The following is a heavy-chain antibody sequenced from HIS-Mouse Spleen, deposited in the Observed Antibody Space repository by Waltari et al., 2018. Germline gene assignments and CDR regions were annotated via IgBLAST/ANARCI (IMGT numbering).Heavy chain of an antibody. CDR2: KKPNSGHT. CDR3: ARVYYDFWSGYYY. D-gene: IGHD3-3*01. CDR1: GYTFTSYD. V-gene: IGHV1-8*01. Sequence: QVQLVQSGAEVKKPGASVKVSCKASGYTFTSYDINWVRQATGQGLEWMGWKKPNSGHTSYAQKLQGRVTMTRNTSISTAYMELSSLRSEETAVYYCARVYYDFWSGYYYWGQGTLVTVSS. J-gene: IGHJ4*02.